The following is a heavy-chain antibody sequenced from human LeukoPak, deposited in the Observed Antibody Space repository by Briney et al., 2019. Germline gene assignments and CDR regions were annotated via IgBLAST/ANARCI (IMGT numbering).Heavy chain of an antibody. V-gene: IGHV3-9*01. CDR2: ISWNGGSI. CDR3: AKAAGAHSSSWGYFDY. J-gene: IGHJ4*02. D-gene: IGHD6-13*01. CDR1: GFTFDDYA. Sequence: GGSLRLSCAASGFTFDDYAMQWVRQAPGKGLEGVSGISWNGGSIAYADSVKGRFTISRDNAKNSLYLQMNTLRAEDTALYYCAKAAGAHSSSWGYFDYWGQGTLVTVSS.